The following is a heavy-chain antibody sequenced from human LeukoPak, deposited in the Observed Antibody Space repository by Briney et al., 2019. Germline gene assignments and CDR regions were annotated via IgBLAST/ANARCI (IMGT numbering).Heavy chain of an antibody. V-gene: IGHV3-21*01. CDR2: ISSSSSYI. Sequence: VGSPRLPCVASEFTFSSYSMNWVRQAPGKGLEWVSSISSSSSYIYYADSVKGRFTISRDNAKNSLYLQMNSLRAEDTAVYYCARGDSSGWYGDGDYWGQGTLVTVSS. CDR3: ARGDSSGWYGDGDY. J-gene: IGHJ4*02. CDR1: EFTFSSYS. D-gene: IGHD6-19*01.